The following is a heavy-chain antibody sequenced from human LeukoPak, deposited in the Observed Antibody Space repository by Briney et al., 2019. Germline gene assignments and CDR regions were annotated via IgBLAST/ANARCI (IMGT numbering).Heavy chain of an antibody. V-gene: IGHV3-7*01. Sequence: GGSLRLSCEASGFSFSDHWMGWVRQAPGKGLECVANIKQDGSGKEYVDSVKGRFTISRDNAKNSVYLEMSSLRAEDTAVYYCAKWRWRQSEYEDWGQGTPVTISS. J-gene: IGHJ1*01. CDR3: AKWRWRQSEYED. CDR2: IKQDGSGK. D-gene: IGHD5-24*01. CDR1: GFSFSDHW.